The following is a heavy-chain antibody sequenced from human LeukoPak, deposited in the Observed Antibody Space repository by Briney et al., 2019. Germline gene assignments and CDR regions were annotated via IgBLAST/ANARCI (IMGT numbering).Heavy chain of an antibody. CDR2: ISAYNGNT. V-gene: IGHV1-18*04. Sequence: ASVKVSCKASGYTFTGYYMHWVRQAPGQGLEWMGWISAYNGNTNYAQKLQGRVTMTTDTSTSTAYMELRSLRSDDTAVYYCARAVAVAGTGRYYFDYWGQGTLVTVSS. CDR3: ARAVAVAGTGRYYFDY. J-gene: IGHJ4*02. D-gene: IGHD6-19*01. CDR1: GYTFTGYY.